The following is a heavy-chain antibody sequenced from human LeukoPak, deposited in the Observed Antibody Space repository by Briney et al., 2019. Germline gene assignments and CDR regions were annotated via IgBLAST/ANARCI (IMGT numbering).Heavy chain of an antibody. CDR1: GGIFSSYA. CDR3: ARDLPPYYFDY. V-gene: IGHV1-69*04. J-gene: IGHJ4*02. CDR2: IIPILGIA. Sequence: SVKVSCKASGGIFSSYAISWVRQAPGQGLERMGRIIPILGIANYAQKFQGRVTITADKSTSTAYMDLSSLRSEDTAVYYCARDLPPYYFDYWGQGTLVTVSS.